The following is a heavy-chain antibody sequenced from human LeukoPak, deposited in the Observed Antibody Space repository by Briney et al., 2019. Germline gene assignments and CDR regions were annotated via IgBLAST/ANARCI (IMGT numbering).Heavy chain of an antibody. CDR1: GFTVSSNY. CDR2: IYTDGRT. CDR3: ARGQIYGTGSYFFDY. Sequence: PGGSLRLSCVASGFTVSSNYMSWVRQTPGQGRLEWVSVIYTDGRTFYTGSVTGRFTISRDNSKDTLYLQMNSLRAEDTAVYYCARGQIYGTGSYFFDYWGQGTLVTVSS. J-gene: IGHJ4*02. V-gene: IGHV3-66*01. D-gene: IGHD3-10*01.